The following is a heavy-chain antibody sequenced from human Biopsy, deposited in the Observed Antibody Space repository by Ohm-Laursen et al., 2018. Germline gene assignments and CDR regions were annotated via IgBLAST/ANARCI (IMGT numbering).Heavy chain of an antibody. CDR2: IIAVSGLV. Sequence: ASVKVSCKASGGTFSNYAISWVRQAPGQGLEWMGGIIAVSGLVNYAPKFQGRVSITADKSTTTAYMELSNLKSEDTAVYYCATPFQYYDSWGGYPPFDHWGQGTLVTVSS. V-gene: IGHV1-69*10. CDR3: ATPFQYYDSWGGYPPFDH. J-gene: IGHJ4*02. CDR1: GGTFSNYA. D-gene: IGHD3-3*01.